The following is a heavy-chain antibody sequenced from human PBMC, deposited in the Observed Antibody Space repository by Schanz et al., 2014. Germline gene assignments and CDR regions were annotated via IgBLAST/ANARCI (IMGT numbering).Heavy chain of an antibody. V-gene: IGHV1-69*04. CDR1: GGTFTSYA. CDR3: VRDGDERLVVIFDQ. Sequence: QVQLVQSGAEVRKPGSSVRVSCTASGGTFTSYAFSWVRQAPGQGLEWMGRIIPIVDITNYAQKFLGRVTITADKSTSTAYMELKSLRSDDTAVYYCVRDGDERLVVIFDQWGQGTLVTVSS. CDR2: IIPIVDIT. D-gene: IGHD3-22*01. J-gene: IGHJ4*02.